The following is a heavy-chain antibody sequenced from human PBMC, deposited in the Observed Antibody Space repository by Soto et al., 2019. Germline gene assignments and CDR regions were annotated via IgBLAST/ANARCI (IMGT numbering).Heavy chain of an antibody. CDR3: ATTIVVVPAAKGGWFDP. J-gene: IGHJ5*02. CDR2: VDPEDGET. V-gene: IGHV1-69-2*01. D-gene: IGHD2-2*01. CDR1: GYTFTDYY. Sequence: EVQLVQSGAEVKKPGATVKISCKVSGYTFTDYYMHWVQQAPGKGLEWMGLVDPEDGETIYAEKFQGRVTITADTSTDTAYMELSSLRSEDTAVYYCATTIVVVPAAKGGWFDPWGQGTLVTVSS.